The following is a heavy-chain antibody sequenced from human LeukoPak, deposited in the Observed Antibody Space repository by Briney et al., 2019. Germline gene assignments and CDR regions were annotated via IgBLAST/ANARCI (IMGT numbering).Heavy chain of an antibody. CDR3: ATHRSGSSAAWDYYYGMDV. CDR1: GYTFTSYD. CDR2: MNPNSGNT. V-gene: IGHV1-8*01. D-gene: IGHD6-25*01. Sequence: ASVKVSCKASGYTFTSYDINWVRQATGQGLEWTGWMNPNSGNTGYAQKFQGRVTMTRNTSISTAYMELSSLRSEDTAVYYCATHRSGSSAAWDYYYGMDVWGQGTTVTVSS. J-gene: IGHJ6*02.